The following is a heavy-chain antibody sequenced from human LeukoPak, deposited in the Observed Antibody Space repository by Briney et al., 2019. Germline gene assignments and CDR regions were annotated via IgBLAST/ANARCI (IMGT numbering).Heavy chain of an antibody. CDR1: GGSVSSSRYY. J-gene: IGHJ4*02. CDR3: ARHKSFEYLSPSDS. CDR2: VYYTGST. Sequence: PWETLSLSCPVSGGSVSSSRYYWGWIRQPPGKGLESIGSVYYTGSTYYKPSLKSRVTISLDASNIQISLELSNVPSEDTAVCICARHKSFEYLSPSDSGGQGTLVTVSS. D-gene: IGHD3-9*01. V-gene: IGHV4-39*01.